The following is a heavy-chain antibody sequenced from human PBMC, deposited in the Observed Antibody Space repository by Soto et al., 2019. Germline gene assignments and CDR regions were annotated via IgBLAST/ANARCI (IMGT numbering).Heavy chain of an antibody. CDR3: ARLMSEGYYDFWSGYYNWGGPLDY. D-gene: IGHD3-3*01. CDR2: IYYSGST. Sequence: QVQLQESGPGLVKPSETLSLTCTVSGGSISSYYWSWIRQPPGKGLEWIGYIYYSGSTNYNPSLKSRVTISVDTSKNQFSLKLSSVTAADTAVYYCARLMSEGYYDFWSGYYNWGGPLDYWGQGTLVTVSS. J-gene: IGHJ4*02. CDR1: GGSISSYY. V-gene: IGHV4-59*01.